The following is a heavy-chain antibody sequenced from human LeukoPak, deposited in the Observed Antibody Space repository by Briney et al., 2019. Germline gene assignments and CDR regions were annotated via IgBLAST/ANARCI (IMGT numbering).Heavy chain of an antibody. Sequence: ASVKVSCKASGYTFTSYDINWVRQVTGQGLEWMGWMNPKSGNTGYAQKFQGRVTITRNTSISTAYMEVSSLRSEDTAVYYCASPALYGDYARYDAFDIWGQRTMVTVSS. CDR1: GYTFTSYD. CDR2: MNPKSGNT. D-gene: IGHD4-17*01. V-gene: IGHV1-8*03. J-gene: IGHJ3*02. CDR3: ASPALYGDYARYDAFDI.